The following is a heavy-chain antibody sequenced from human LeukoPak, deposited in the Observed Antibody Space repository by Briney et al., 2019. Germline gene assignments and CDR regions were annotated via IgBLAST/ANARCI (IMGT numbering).Heavy chain of an antibody. CDR3: ARGYSSSSSDY. CDR1: GYTFTGYY. J-gene: IGHJ4*02. Sequence: VASVTVSCKASGYTFTGYYMHWVRQAPGQGLEWMGWINPNSGGTNYVQKFQGRVTMTRDTSISTAYMELSRLRSDDTAVYYCARGYSSSSSDYWGQGTLVTVSS. V-gene: IGHV1-2*02. CDR2: INPNSGGT. D-gene: IGHD6-6*01.